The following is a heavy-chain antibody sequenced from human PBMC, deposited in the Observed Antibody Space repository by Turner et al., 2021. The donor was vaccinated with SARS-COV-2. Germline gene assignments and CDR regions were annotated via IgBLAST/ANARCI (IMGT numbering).Heavy chain of an antibody. CDR2: FDHSGST. CDR3: ARGIKGVLMSGSYYYYGMDV. J-gene: IGHJ6*02. D-gene: IGHD1-26*01. V-gene: IGHV4-34*01. CDR1: GGSFSGFY. Sequence: QVQLQEWGAGLLKPSETLSLTCAIYGGSFSGFYWSWIRQPLGQGLEWIAEFDHSGSTNYNPSLKSRVTISVDTSKNQFSLKLSSVTAADTAVYYCARGIKGVLMSGSYYYYGMDVWGQGTTVTVSS.